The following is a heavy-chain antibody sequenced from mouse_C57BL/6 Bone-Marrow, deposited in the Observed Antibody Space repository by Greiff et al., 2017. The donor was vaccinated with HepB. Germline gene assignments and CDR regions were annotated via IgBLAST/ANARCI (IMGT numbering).Heavy chain of an antibody. V-gene: IGHV1-18*01. CDR3: ARGLYYYGSSPHWYFDV. D-gene: IGHD1-1*01. Sequence: VQLQQSGPELVKPGASVKIPCKASGYTFTDYNMDWVKQSHGKSLEWIGDINPNNGGTIYNQKFKGKATLTVDKSSSTAYMELRSLTSEDTGVYYCARGLYYYGSSPHWYFDVWGTGTTVTVSS. CDR1: GYTFTDYN. CDR2: INPNNGGT. J-gene: IGHJ1*03.